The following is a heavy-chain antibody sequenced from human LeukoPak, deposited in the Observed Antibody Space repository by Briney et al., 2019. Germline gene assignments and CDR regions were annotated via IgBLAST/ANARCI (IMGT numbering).Heavy chain of an antibody. CDR1: GFTFSDYW. CDR3: ARNSGWSVDY. Sequence: GGSLRLSCAASGFTFSDYWMSWVRQTPGKGLEWVANIKQDGSEEYYVDSMEGRFTVSRDNAKNSLSLQMNSLRADDTAVYYCARNSGWSVDYWGQGALVTVSS. J-gene: IGHJ4*02. CDR2: IKQDGSEE. D-gene: IGHD6-19*01. V-gene: IGHV3-7*01.